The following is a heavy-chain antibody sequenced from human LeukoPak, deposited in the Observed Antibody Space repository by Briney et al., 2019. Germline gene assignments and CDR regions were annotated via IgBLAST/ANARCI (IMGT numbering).Heavy chain of an antibody. V-gene: IGHV3-7*03. CDR2: IKQDGSEK. J-gene: IGHJ6*02. CDR1: GFTFSSYW. Sequence: GGSLRLSCAASGFTFSSYWMSWVRQAPGKGLEWVANIKQDGSEKYYVDSVKGRFTISRDNAKNSLYLQMNSLRAEDTAVYYCAKNRVAIAAAGTNYYYGMDVWGQGTTVTVSS. D-gene: IGHD6-13*01. CDR3: AKNRVAIAAAGTNYYYGMDV.